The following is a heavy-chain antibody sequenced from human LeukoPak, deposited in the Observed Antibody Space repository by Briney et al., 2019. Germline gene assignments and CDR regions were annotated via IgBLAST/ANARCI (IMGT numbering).Heavy chain of an antibody. D-gene: IGHD5-12*01. Sequence: ASVKVSCKASGYTFTSYDINWVRQATGQGLEWMGWMNPNSGNTGYAQKFQGRVTMTEDTSTDTAYMGLSSLRSEDTAVYYCATDIGATIIYFQHWGQGTLVTVSS. CDR3: ATDIGATIIYFQH. V-gene: IGHV1-8*01. CDR2: MNPNSGNT. CDR1: GYTFTSYD. J-gene: IGHJ1*01.